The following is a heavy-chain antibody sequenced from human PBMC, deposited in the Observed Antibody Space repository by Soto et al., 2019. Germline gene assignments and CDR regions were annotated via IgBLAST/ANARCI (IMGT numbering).Heavy chain of an antibody. CDR1: GYSFTTYW. CDR2: IYPGDSDT. CDR3: ARHSTSAPKDY. Sequence: GESLKISCKGSGYSFTTYWIAWVRQMPGKGLEWVGIIYPGDSDTRYSPSFEGHATISVDKSISTAFLQWNSLKASDNAIYYCARHSTSAPKDYWGQGTLVTVS. D-gene: IGHD3-10*01. J-gene: IGHJ4*01. V-gene: IGHV5-51*01.